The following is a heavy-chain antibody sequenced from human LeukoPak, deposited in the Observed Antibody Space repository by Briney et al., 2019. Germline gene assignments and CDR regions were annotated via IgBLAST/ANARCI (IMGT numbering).Heavy chain of an antibody. CDR3: ASQKYCTNGICYRKYYFDY. Sequence: GGSLRLSCAASGFTVSSNYMSWVRQAPGKGLEWVSLIYSGGNTYYADSVKGRFTISTDNPKNTLYLQMNSLRAEDTAVYYCASQKYCTNGICYRKYYFDYWGQGTLVTVSS. V-gene: IGHV3-66*04. D-gene: IGHD2-8*01. CDR2: IYSGGNT. CDR1: GFTVSSNY. J-gene: IGHJ4*02.